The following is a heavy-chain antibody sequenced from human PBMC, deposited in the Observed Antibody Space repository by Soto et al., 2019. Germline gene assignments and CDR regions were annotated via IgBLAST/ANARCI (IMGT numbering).Heavy chain of an antibody. J-gene: IGHJ4*02. CDR1: GYSFTNYW. CDR3: ARRKGWPQHLNYYFDF. Sequence: GESLKISCKASGYSFTNYWIAWVRQMPGKGLEWMGIVSPDGSDSRYSPSFQGQVTISADKSISTAYLQWSSLKASDTAIYYCARRKGWPQHLNYYFDFWGQGTLVTVSS. CDR2: VSPDGSDS. D-gene: IGHD1-20*01. V-gene: IGHV5-51*01.